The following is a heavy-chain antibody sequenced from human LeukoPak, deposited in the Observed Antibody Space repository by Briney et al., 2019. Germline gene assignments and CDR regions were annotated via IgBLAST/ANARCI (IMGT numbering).Heavy chain of an antibody. D-gene: IGHD3-10*01. CDR2: INHSGST. CDR1: GGSFSGYY. CDR3: ARARGLMVRGVSEFDY. J-gene: IGHJ4*02. Sequence: SETLSLTCAVYGGSFSGYYWSWIRQPPGKGLEWIGEINHSGSTNYNPSLKSRVTISVDTSKNQFSLKLSSVTAADTAVYYCARARGLMVRGVSEFDYWGQGTLATVSS. V-gene: IGHV4-34*01.